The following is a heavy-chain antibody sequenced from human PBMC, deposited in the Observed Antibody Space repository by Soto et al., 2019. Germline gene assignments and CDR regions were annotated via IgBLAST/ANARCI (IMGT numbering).Heavy chain of an antibody. J-gene: IGHJ3*02. CDR1: GGTFSTYA. CDR2: IIPIFGTA. CDR3: AREIFGVIISGGRDAFDI. Sequence: QVQLVQSGAAVKKPGSSVKVSCKASGGTFSTYAISWVRQAPGQGLEWVGGIIPIFGTAKYAQKFQGRVTITADESTSTAYMELSSLRSEDTAVYYCAREIFGVIISGGRDAFDIWGQGTMVTVS. D-gene: IGHD3-3*01. V-gene: IGHV1-69*01.